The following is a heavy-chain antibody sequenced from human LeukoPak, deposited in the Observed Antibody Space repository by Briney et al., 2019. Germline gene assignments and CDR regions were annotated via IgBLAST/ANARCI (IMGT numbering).Heavy chain of an antibody. Sequence: GGALRLSCSASGFTFSSYTMHWVRQAPGKGLEYLSAISTSGGSSYYADSVKDRLTISRENSKNTLYLQMSSLRAEDTAVYYCVKGGYGGYTLGIDYWGQGTLVTVSS. CDR2: ISTSGGSS. J-gene: IGHJ4*02. CDR3: VKGGYGGYTLGIDY. CDR1: GFTFSSYT. D-gene: IGHD5-12*01. V-gene: IGHV3-64D*09.